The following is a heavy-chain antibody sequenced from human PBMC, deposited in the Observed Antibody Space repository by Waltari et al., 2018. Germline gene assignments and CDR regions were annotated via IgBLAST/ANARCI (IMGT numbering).Heavy chain of an antibody. CDR1: GDSISNHS. V-gene: IGHV4-4*07. CDR2: IHVRLTS. D-gene: IGHD3-3*01. Sequence: QVQLLESGTGLVKPAETLSLTCTVSGDSISNHSWNWIRQPAGKGLEWIGRIHVRLTSRYNPSLKSRVTMSLDTAKNQFSLNLSSVTAADTAMYYCARDDFQSRFDSWGPGTLVIVSP. J-gene: IGHJ5*01. CDR3: ARDDFQSRFDS.